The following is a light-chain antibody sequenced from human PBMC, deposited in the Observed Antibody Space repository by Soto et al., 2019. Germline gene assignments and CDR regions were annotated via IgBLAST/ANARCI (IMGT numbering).Light chain of an antibody. J-gene: IGKJ1*01. CDR3: QQYYSTPRT. CDR1: QTVLYNSNNKNY. V-gene: IGKV4-1*01. Sequence: DIVMTQSPDSLAVSLGERATINCKSSQTVLYNSNNKNYLAWYQQKPRQPPKLLISWASTRESGVPDRFSGSGSGTDFTLTIGSLQAEDVAVYYCQQYYSTPRTFGQGTKVEV. CDR2: WAS.